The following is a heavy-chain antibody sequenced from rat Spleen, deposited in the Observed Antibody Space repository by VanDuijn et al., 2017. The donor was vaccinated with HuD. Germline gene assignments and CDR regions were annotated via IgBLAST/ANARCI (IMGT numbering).Heavy chain of an antibody. CDR2: ISNDGSNT. V-gene: IGHV5-27*01. J-gene: IGHJ2*01. CDR1: GFTFSNYY. CDR3: TLGVR. Sequence: EVQLVESGGGLVQPGRSLKLSCAASGFTFSNYYMAWVRQAPTEGLEWVAYISNDGSNTYYRDSVKGRFTISRDNAKSTLYLQMDSLRSEDTATYYCTLGVRWGQGVMVTVSS. D-gene: IGHD4-3*01.